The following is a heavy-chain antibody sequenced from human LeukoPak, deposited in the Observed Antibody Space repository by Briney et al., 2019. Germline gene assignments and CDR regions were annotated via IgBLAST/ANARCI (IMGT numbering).Heavy chain of an antibody. V-gene: IGHV3-23*01. J-gene: IGHJ4*02. Sequence: GGSLRLPCAVSGYTFSGYDKSGVRHAPGKGLEWVSADAGGCGTTLYADSVKGRFTISRENSKNTVYLQMNSLGGEDTAVYCCAKARLSTGWAYNDYWGQGTLVTVSS. CDR2: DAGGCGTT. CDR1: GYTFSGYD. CDR3: AKARLSTGWAYNDY. D-gene: IGHD6-19*01.